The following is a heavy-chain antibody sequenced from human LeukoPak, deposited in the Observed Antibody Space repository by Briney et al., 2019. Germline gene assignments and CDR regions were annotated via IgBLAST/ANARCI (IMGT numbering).Heavy chain of an antibody. Sequence: SETLSLTCTVSGGSISSGSYYWGWIRQPPGRGLEWIGSIYYSGSTYYKPSLKSRVTISLDTSKNQFSLKLSSVTAADTAVYYCARVRRGDYSNYGIRAQNYYYYYMDVWGKGTTVTVSS. CDR2: IYYSGST. D-gene: IGHD4-11*01. J-gene: IGHJ6*03. V-gene: IGHV4-39*07. CDR3: ARVRRGDYSNYGIRAQNYYYYYMDV. CDR1: GGSISSGSYY.